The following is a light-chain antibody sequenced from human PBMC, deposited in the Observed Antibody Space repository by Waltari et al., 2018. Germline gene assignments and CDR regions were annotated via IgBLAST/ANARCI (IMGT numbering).Light chain of an antibody. J-gene: IGLJ3*02. CDR1: GSDIGGYNY. Sequence: QSALTQPASVSGSPGQATTIPCTGTGSDIGGYNYVSWYQQHPGKAPKLLIYGVSSRSSGVSNRFSGSKSGYAASLTISGLQAEDEAHYYCSSFTSTNTWVFGGGTKLTVL. CDR3: SSFTSTNTWV. CDR2: GVS. V-gene: IGLV2-14*03.